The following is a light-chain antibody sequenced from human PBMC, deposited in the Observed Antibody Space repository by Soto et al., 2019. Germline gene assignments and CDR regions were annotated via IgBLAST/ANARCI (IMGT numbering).Light chain of an antibody. CDR3: QQYGSSGT. CDR2: GAS. CDR1: QSVSSNY. J-gene: IGKJ1*01. Sequence: VLTQSPCTLSLSPGERATLSCRASQSVSSNYLAWYQQKPGQAPRLLIYGASTRATGVPDRFSGSGSGTDFTLTISRLEPEDFAVYHCQQYGSSGTFGQGTKVDIK. V-gene: IGKV3-20*01.